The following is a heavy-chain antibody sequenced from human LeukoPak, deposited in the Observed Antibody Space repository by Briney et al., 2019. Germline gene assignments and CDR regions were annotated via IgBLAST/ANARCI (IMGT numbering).Heavy chain of an antibody. Sequence: GASVKVSCKASGYTFINYGISWVRQAPGQGLEWMGWISANSGNTKFAQKVQGRITMTTDTSTSTAYMELRSLRSDDTAIYSCARDRHYDASTVFDPWGQGTLVTVSS. J-gene: IGHJ5*02. D-gene: IGHD3-3*01. CDR3: ARDRHYDASTVFDP. CDR2: ISANSGNT. CDR1: GYTFINYG. V-gene: IGHV1-18*01.